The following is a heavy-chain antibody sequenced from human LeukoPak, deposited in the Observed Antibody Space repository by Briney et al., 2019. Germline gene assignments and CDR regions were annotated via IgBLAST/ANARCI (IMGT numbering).Heavy chain of an antibody. CDR1: GFTFSSYA. D-gene: IGHD6-6*01. CDR3: ATGEYSSSRRYYYYGMDV. J-gene: IGHJ6*02. V-gene: IGHV3-30-3*01. CDR2: ISYDGSNK. Sequence: GGSLRLSCAASGFTFSSYAMHWVRQAPGKGLEWVAVISYDGSNKYYADSVKGRFTISRDNSKNTLYLQMNSLRSEDTAVYYCATGEYSSSRRYYYYGMDVWGQGTTVTVSS.